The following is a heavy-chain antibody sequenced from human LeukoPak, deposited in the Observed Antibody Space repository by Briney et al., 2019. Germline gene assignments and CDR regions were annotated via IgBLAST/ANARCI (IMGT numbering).Heavy chain of an antibody. D-gene: IGHD2-15*01. CDR3: ARGYCSGGSCYPYYLDY. V-gene: IGHV4-39*07. CDR2: IYYSGST. CDR1: GGSISSSSYY. Sequence: SETLSLTCTVSGGSISSSSYYWGWIRQPPGKGLEWIGSIYYSGSTYYNPSLKSRVTISVDTSKNQFSLKLSSVTAADTAVYYCARGYCSGGSCYPYYLDYWGQGALVTVSS. J-gene: IGHJ4*02.